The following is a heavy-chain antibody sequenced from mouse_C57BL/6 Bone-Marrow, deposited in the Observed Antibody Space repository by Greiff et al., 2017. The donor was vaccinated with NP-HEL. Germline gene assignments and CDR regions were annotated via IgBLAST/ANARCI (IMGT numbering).Heavy chain of an antibody. CDR1: GYTFTSYW. D-gene: IGHD2-4*01. V-gene: IGHV1-69*01. CDR3: ARLYDYDGYWYFDV. CDR2: IDPSDSYT. J-gene: IGHJ1*03. Sequence: QVQLKQPGAELVMPGASVKLSCKASGYTFTSYWMHWVKQRPGQGLEWIGEIDPSDSYTNYNQKFKGKSTLTEDKSSSTAYMQLSSLTSEDSAVYYCARLYDYDGYWYFDVWGTGTTVTVSS.